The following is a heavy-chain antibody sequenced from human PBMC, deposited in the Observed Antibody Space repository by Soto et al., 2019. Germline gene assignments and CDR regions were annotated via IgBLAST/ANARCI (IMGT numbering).Heavy chain of an antibody. J-gene: IGHJ6*04. D-gene: IGHD3-3*01. Sequence: SETLSLTCTVSGGSISSYYWSWIRQPPGKGLEWIGYIYYSGSTNYNPSLKSRVTISVDTSKNQFSLKLSSVTAADTAVYYCVRGNYDFWSGPGMDVWGKGTTVTVSS. CDR3: VRGNYDFWSGPGMDV. CDR2: IYYSGST. V-gene: IGHV4-59*01. CDR1: GGSISSYY.